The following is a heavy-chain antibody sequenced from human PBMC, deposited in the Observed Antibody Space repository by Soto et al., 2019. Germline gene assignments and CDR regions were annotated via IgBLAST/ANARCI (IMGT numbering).Heavy chain of an antibody. D-gene: IGHD5-12*01. Sequence: GGSLRLSCSASGVPFSSYAMHWVRQAPGKGLEDVANIKQDGSETHYVDSVKGRFTISRDNAKNTLYLQMNSLRAEDTAVYYSARDPNIVATMGSIYYYYGMDVWGQGTTVTVS. CDR3: ARDPNIVATMGSIYYYYGMDV. CDR2: IKQDGSET. V-gene: IGHV3-7*01. J-gene: IGHJ6*02. CDR1: GVPFSSYA.